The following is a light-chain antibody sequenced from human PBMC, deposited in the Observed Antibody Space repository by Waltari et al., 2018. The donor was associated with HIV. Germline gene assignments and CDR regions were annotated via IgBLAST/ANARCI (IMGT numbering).Light chain of an antibody. J-gene: IGLJ2*01. CDR2: DVS. V-gene: IGLV2-14*03. Sequence: QSALTQPASVSGSPGQSITISCTGTSRDVGGYHYVSWYQHHPGKAPKLMIYDVSKRPSGVSSRCSGSKSGNTASLTISGLQAEDEADYYCNSYTTSSTLHVVFGGGTKLTVL. CDR3: NSYTTSSTLHVV. CDR1: SRDVGGYHY.